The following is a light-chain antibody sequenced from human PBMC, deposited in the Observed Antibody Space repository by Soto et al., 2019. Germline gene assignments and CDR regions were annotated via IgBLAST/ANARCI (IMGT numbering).Light chain of an antibody. CDR3: LLYFSPDRYT. J-gene: IGKJ2*01. Sequence: EIVMTQSPATVSVSPGDRATLSCRASRTVHSNVAWYQQKPGQAPRLLIYGASTRATGIPDRFSGSGSDTDFSLTIRRLDPEDFAMYYCLLYFSPDRYTFGPGTKVQIK. CDR2: GAS. V-gene: IGKV3D-15*01. CDR1: RTVHSN.